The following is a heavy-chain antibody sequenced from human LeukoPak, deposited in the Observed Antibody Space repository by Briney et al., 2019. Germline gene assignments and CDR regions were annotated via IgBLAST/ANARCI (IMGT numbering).Heavy chain of an antibody. D-gene: IGHD2/OR15-2a*01. CDR3: ASLQNVPSYYYYYVMDV. V-gene: IGHV3-30*02. CDR2: IRDDGSNK. J-gene: IGHJ6*02. Sequence: GGSLRLSCAASGFMFSEYGMHWVRQAPGKGLEWVAFIRDDGSNKLSADSVKGRFAISRDNAKNTLFLQMNSLRAEDTAVYYCASLQNVPSYYYYYVMDVWGQGTTVTVSS. CDR1: GFMFSEYG.